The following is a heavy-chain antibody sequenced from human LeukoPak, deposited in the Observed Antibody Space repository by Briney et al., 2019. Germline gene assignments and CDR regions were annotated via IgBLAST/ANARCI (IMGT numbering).Heavy chain of an antibody. CDR1: GGSISSGGYY. D-gene: IGHD2-15*01. CDR2: IYHSGST. Sequence: SETLSLTCTVSGGSISSGGYYWSWIRQPPGKGPEWIGYIYHSGSTYYNPSLKSRVTISVDRSKNQFSLKLSSVTAADTAVYYCARAARGYYYYMDVWGKGTTVTVSS. V-gene: IGHV4-30-2*01. J-gene: IGHJ6*03. CDR3: ARAARGYYYYMDV.